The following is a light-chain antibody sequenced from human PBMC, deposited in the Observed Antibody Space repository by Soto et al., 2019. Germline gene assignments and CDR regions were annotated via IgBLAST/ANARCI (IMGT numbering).Light chain of an antibody. CDR3: SSYTSSSSLYV. V-gene: IGLV2-14*01. J-gene: IGLJ1*01. CDR2: EVR. Sequence: QSVLTQPASVSGSPGQSITISCTGTSSDVGGYNYVSWYQQHPGKAPKLMIYEVRNRPSGVSNRFSGSKSGNTASLTISGLQAEDEADYYCSSYTSSSSLYVFGTGTKLTVL. CDR1: SSDVGGYNY.